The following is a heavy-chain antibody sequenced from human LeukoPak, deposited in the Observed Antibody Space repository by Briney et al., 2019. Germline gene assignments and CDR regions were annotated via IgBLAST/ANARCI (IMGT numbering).Heavy chain of an antibody. CDR1: GYTFTSYD. V-gene: IGHV1-8*01. D-gene: IGHD2-2*02. J-gene: IGHJ4*02. CDR2: MNPNSGNT. Sequence: ASVTVSCTASGYTFTSYDINWVRQATGQGLEWMGWMNPNSGNTGYAQKFQGRVTMTRDTSTSTVYMELSSLRSEDTAVYYCARDLGYCSSTSCYTVNYFDYWGQGTLVTVSS. CDR3: ARDLGYCSSTSCYTVNYFDY.